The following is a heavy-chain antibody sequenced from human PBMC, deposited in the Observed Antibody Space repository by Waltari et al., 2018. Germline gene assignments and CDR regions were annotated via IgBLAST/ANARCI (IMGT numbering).Heavy chain of an antibody. V-gene: IGHV1-69*05. CDR1: GGTFSSYA. Sequence: QVQLVQSGAEVKTPGSSVKVSCQASGGTFSSYAISWVRQAPGQGLEWMGGIIPIFGPANYAQKFQGRVTITTDESTSTAYMELSSLRSEDTAVYYCARDPGRIAAAGPIFDAFDIWGQGTMVTVSS. CDR3: ARDPGRIAAAGPIFDAFDI. J-gene: IGHJ3*02. D-gene: IGHD6-13*01. CDR2: IIPIFGPA.